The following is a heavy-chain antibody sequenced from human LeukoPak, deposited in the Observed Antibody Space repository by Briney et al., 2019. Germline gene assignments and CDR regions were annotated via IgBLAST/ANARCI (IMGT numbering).Heavy chain of an antibody. D-gene: IGHD3-10*01. CDR2: IYHSGST. J-gene: IGHJ4*02. CDR3: AADYTSRSYRFDH. CDR1: GASISSGDYS. V-gene: IGHV4-30-2*01. Sequence: SQTLSLTCAVSGASISSGDYSWSWTRQPPGNGLEWIGYIYHSGSTTCNPSLKSRLTISLDRSKNQISLKLNSVTAADTAVYYCAADYTSRSYRFDHWGQGTLVTVSS.